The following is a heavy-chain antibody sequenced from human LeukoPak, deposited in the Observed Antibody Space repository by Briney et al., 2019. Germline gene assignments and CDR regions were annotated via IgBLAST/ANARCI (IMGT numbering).Heavy chain of an antibody. CDR1: GGSFSGYY. CDR2: MHFSGST. CDR3: ATTRLLYTDYYWYFDL. Sequence: SETLSLTCAVYGGSFSGYYWGWVRQPPGRGLEWIGNMHFSGSTYYNPSLKSRVTLSVDTSKNQFSLELNSVTAADTAVYFCATTRLLYTDYYWYFDLWGRGTLVTVSS. D-gene: IGHD3-9*01. J-gene: IGHJ2*01. V-gene: IGHV4-34*01.